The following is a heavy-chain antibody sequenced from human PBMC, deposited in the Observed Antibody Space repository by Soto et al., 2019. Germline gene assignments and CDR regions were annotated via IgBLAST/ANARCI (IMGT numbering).Heavy chain of an antibody. CDR2: IYTSGTT. Sequence: QVQLQQSGPGLVNPSETLSLTCTVSGGAIRSYYWSWIRQPAGQALEWIGRIYTSGTTNYNPSLRRRVTILLATSKTPFSLALSSVTDAETAVYYCAREGSSGFGMDVWGQGTTVTVSS. J-gene: IGHJ6*02. CDR3: AREGSSGFGMDV. CDR1: GGAIRSYY. D-gene: IGHD6-25*01. V-gene: IGHV4-4*07.